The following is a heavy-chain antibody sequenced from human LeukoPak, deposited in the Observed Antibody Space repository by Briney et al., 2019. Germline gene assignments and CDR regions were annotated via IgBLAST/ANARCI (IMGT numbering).Heavy chain of an antibody. CDR2: IYYSGST. Sequence: SETLSLTCTVSGGSISSSSYYWGWIRQPPGKGLEWIRSIYYSGSTYYNPSLKSRVTISVDTSKNQFSLKLSSVTAADTAVYYCAKMGPVTMVRGVTPAYLDYWGQGTLVTVSS. CDR3: AKMGPVTMVRGVTPAYLDY. V-gene: IGHV4-39*07. D-gene: IGHD3-10*01. CDR1: GGSISSSSYY. J-gene: IGHJ4*02.